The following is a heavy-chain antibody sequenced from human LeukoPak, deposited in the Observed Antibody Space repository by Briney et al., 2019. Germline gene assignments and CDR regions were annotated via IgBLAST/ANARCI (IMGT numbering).Heavy chain of an antibody. Sequence: SETLSLTCAVSGDSITTNHWWSWVRQPPGKGLEWIGEIYHTGGTNYNPSLKSRVTISVDTSKNQFSLKLSSVTAADTAVYYCARVPTVTFFDYWGQGTLVTVSS. CDR2: IYHTGGT. CDR3: ARVPTVTFFDY. J-gene: IGHJ4*02. CDR1: GDSITTNHW. D-gene: IGHD4-17*01. V-gene: IGHV4-4*02.